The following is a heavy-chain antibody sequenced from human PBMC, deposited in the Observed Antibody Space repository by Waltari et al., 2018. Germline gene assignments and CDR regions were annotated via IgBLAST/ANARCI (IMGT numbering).Heavy chain of an antibody. D-gene: IGHD1-26*01. Sequence: QLQLQESGPGLVKPSETLSLTCTVSGGSISSSSYYWGWIRQPPGKGLEWIGSIYYSGSTYYNPSRKSRVTISVDTSKNQFSLKLSSVTAEDTAVYYCARGPVSGSGSYYVGDYWGQGTLVTVSS. CDR2: IYYSGST. J-gene: IGHJ4*02. V-gene: IGHV4-39*07. CDR3: ARGPVSGSGSYYVGDY. CDR1: GGSISSSSYY.